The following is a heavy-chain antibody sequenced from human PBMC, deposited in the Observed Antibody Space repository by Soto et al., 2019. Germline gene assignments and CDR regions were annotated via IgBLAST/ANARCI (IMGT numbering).Heavy chain of an antibody. V-gene: IGHV4-31*03. CDR1: GDSVSGGYY. Sequence: QVQLQESGPGLVKPSQTLSLTCTVSGDSVSGGYYWSWVRQRPRKGLKWIGYVSPIGTPYYSQSLKRRVSISIDTSKNPFSLEVRSVTAADTAVYYCARDRGSSGMDVWGQGTTVTVSS. J-gene: IGHJ6*02. CDR2: VSPIGTP. CDR3: ARDRGSSGMDV.